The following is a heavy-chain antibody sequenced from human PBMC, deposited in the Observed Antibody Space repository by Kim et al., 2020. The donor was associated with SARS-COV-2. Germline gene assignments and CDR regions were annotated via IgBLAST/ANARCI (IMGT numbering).Heavy chain of an antibody. CDR1: GYTFTEYY. J-gene: IGHJ5*02. D-gene: IGHD3-16*01. CDR3: ARDWGTGYTYYGGFDP. V-gene: IGHV1-2*02. Sequence: ASVKVSCKASGYTFTEYYVQWVRQAPGQGLEWLGWIHPKTGATYNAQKYQGRVALTRDTSVSTVYMELYRLTSDDTAVYYCARDWGTGYTYYGGFDPWG. CDR2: IHPKTGAT.